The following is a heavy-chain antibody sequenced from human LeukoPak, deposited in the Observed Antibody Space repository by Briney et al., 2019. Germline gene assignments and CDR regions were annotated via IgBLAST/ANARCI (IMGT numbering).Heavy chain of an antibody. CDR1: GFTFSDYY. J-gene: IGHJ6*04. CDR2: ISSSGGTI. D-gene: IGHD3-10*02. Sequence: GGSLRLSCAASGFTFSDYYMSWIRQAPGKVLERVSYISSSGGTIYYADSVKGRFTISRDNAKNSLYLQMNSLRAEDTAVYYCAELGITMIGGVWGKGTTVTISS. CDR3: AELGITMIGGV. V-gene: IGHV3-11*04.